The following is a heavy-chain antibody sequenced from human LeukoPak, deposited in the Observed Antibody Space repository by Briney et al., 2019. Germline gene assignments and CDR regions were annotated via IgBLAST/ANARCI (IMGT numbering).Heavy chain of an antibody. CDR2: IIPIFGTA. CDR3: ASSGLEQLVLRWAFDY. D-gene: IGHD6-6*01. Sequence: SVKVSCKASGGTFSSYAISWVRQAPGQGLEWMGGIIPIFGTANYAQKFQGRVSITADESTSTAYMELSSLRSEDTAVYYCASSGLEQLVLRWAFDYWGQGTLVTVSS. J-gene: IGHJ4*02. V-gene: IGHV1-69*13. CDR1: GGTFSSYA.